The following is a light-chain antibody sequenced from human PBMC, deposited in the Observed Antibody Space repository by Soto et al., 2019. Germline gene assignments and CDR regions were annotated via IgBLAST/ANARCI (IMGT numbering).Light chain of an antibody. CDR3: QQSYTTPRT. V-gene: IGKV1-39*01. CDR1: LSISSD. Sequence: DIQMSQSPSSLSASVGDRVTITCRASLSISSDLNWYQQKPGKAPEVLIFGASSLQSGVPSRFSGSGSGTDFPLTISSLQPEDSATYYCQQSYTTPRTFGQGTKLEIK. CDR2: GAS. J-gene: IGKJ2*01.